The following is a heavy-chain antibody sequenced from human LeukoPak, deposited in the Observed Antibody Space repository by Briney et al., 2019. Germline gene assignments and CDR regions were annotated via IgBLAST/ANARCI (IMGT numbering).Heavy chain of an antibody. CDR3: ARGSYYYDSSGLWDYFDY. V-gene: IGHV3-20*04. CDR2: INWNGGST. CDR1: GFTFDDYG. D-gene: IGHD3-22*01. Sequence: GGSLRLSCAASGFTFDDYGMSWVRQAPGEGLEWVSGINWNGGSTGYADSVKGRFTISRDNAKNSLYLQMNSLRAEDTALYYCARGSYYYDSSGLWDYFDYWGQGTLVTVSS. J-gene: IGHJ4*02.